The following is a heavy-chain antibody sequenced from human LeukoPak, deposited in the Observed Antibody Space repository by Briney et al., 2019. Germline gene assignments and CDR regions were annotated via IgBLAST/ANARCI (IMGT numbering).Heavy chain of an antibody. J-gene: IGHJ6*02. CDR1: GYSFTSYW. Sequence: GESLQISCEGSGYSFTSYWIGWVRQMPGKGLEWMGIIYPGDSDTRYSPSFQGQVTISADKSISTAYLQWSSLKASDTAMYYCARPSYYYGSGRDGMDVWGQGTTVTVSS. CDR2: IYPGDSDT. CDR3: ARPSYYYGSGRDGMDV. V-gene: IGHV5-51*01. D-gene: IGHD3-10*01.